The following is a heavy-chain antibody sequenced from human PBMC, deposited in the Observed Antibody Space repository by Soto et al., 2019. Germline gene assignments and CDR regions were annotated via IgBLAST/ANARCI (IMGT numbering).Heavy chain of an antibody. J-gene: IGHJ6*02. CDR1: GGSISYDHYH. V-gene: IGHV4-30-4*01. D-gene: IGHD2-21*02. Sequence: QVQLQESGPGLVRPSQTLSLTCTVSGGSISYDHYHWTWIRQPPGKGLEWIGYIHYSGSVFYNPSLQSRLSMSVDKSKNLFSLKLSSVTAADTAVYFCAREDDGGDRDYYGLDVWGQGTTVTVSS. CDR2: IHYSGSV. CDR3: AREDDGGDRDYYGLDV.